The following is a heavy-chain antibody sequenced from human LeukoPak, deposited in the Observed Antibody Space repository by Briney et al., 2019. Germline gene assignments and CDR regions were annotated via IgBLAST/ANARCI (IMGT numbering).Heavy chain of an antibody. CDR2: IRTTAEGAKYA. D-gene: IGHD3-9*01. Sequence: GGSLRLSCATSGFSFTDYPMNWVRQAPWKGLEWISNIRTTAEGAKYAYYADSVKGRVTISRDDGKNTLYLHMNSLRDDDTAVYYCATDQRYAFDYWGQGIPITVSS. CDR3: ATDQRYAFDY. J-gene: IGHJ4*02. CDR1: GFSFTDYP. V-gene: IGHV3-48*02.